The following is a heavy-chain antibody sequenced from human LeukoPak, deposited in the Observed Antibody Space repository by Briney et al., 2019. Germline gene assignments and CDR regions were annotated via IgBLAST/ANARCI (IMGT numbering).Heavy chain of an antibody. Sequence: GGSLRLSRAASGLTHNSYAMSGVRHAPGEGLELRSDLCGIGGTTYYPDSVEGRFSCSTDNSKKTLYQQMNSLRAADTAVYYCARERGGGPSGSYLDYWGQGTLVTVSS. J-gene: IGHJ4*02. CDR2: LCGIGGTT. CDR3: ARERGGGPSGSYLDY. CDR1: GLTHNSYA. D-gene: IGHD1-26*01. V-gene: IGHV3-23*01.